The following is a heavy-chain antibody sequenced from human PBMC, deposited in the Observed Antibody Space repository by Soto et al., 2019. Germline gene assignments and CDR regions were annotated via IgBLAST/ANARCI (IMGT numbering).Heavy chain of an antibody. CDR1: GFTFSDYY. Sequence: QVQLVESGGGFVKPGGSLRLSCAASGFTFSDYYMSWIRQAPGKRLEWVSYISSGGTTIYYADSVKGRFTISRDDAKNSLFLQMNSLRPEDTAVYFCATKGGGYYFQFDPWGQGTLVTVSS. D-gene: IGHD3-22*01. CDR2: ISSGGTTI. V-gene: IGHV3-11*01. J-gene: IGHJ5*02. CDR3: ATKGGGYYFQFDP.